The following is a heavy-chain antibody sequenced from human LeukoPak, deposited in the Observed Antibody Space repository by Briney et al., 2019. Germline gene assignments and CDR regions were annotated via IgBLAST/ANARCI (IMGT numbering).Heavy chain of an antibody. CDR1: GFTFSSYA. J-gene: IGHJ4*02. Sequence: GGSLRLSCAASGFTFSSYAMHWVRQAPGKGLEWVAVISYDGSNKYYADSVKGRFAISRDNSKNMLFLQMNSLRAEDTAVYYCAKEYGLWFGELFFDSWGQGTQVTVSS. V-gene: IGHV3-30*09. D-gene: IGHD3-10*01. CDR2: ISYDGSNK. CDR3: AKEYGLWFGELFFDS.